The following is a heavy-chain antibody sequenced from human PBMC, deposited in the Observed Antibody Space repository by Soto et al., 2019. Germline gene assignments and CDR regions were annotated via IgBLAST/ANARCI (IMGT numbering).Heavy chain of an antibody. CDR3: ARHGSN. J-gene: IGHJ4*02. Sequence: QLQLQESGPGLVKPSETLSLTCTVSGVSISNSSYYWGWIRRPPGKGLKWIGTIYYSGITYYNPSLKSRVTISVDTSKNQFSLKLTSVTAADTAVYYCARHGSNWGQGTLVTVSS. CDR1: GVSISNSSYY. V-gene: IGHV4-39*01. CDR2: IYYSGIT.